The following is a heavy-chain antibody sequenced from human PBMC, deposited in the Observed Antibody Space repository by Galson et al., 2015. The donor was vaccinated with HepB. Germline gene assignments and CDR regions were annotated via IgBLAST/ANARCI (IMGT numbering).Heavy chain of an antibody. CDR1: GFTFSSYA. CDR3: AKDRGESIVVVPAADDAFDI. Sequence: SLRLSCAASGFTFSSYAMSWVRQAPGKGLEWVSAISGSGGSTYYADSVKGRFTISRDNSKNTLYLQMNSLRAEDTAVYYCAKDRGESIVVVPAADDAFDIWGQETMVTVSS. D-gene: IGHD2-2*01. V-gene: IGHV3-23*01. J-gene: IGHJ3*02. CDR2: ISGSGGST.